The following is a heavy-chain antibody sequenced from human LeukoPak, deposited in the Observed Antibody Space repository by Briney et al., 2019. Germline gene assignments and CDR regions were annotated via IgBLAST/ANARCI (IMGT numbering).Heavy chain of an antibody. V-gene: IGHV4-34*01. D-gene: IGHD6-19*01. J-gene: IGHJ5*02. Sequence: SETLSLTCAVYGGSLSYYYWSWIRQPPGRGLEWIGEINHSRSTNYNPSLKSRVTISVDTSKNQFSLKLSSVTAADTAVYYCASLTPQWLGAWGQGTLVTVSS. CDR3: ASLTPQWLGA. CDR1: GGSLSYYY. CDR2: INHSRST.